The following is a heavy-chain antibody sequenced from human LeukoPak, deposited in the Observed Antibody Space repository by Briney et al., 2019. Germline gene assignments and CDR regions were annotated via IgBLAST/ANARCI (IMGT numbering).Heavy chain of an antibody. J-gene: IGHJ3*02. CDR2: ISAYNGNT. D-gene: IGHD3-9*01. CDR1: GYTFSSHG. CDR3: ARAGYFDWSHDAFDI. Sequence: ASVKVSCKASGYTFSSHGISWVRQAPGQGLEWMGWISAYNGNTNYAQKLQGRVTMTTDTSTSTAYMELRSLRSDDTAVYYCARAGYFDWSHDAFDIWGQGTMVTVSS. V-gene: IGHV1-18*01.